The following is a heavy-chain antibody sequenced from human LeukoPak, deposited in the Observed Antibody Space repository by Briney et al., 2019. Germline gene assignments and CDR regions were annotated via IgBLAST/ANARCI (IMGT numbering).Heavy chain of an antibody. CDR2: INHSGST. Sequence: PSETLSLTCAVYGGSFSGYYWSWIRQPPGKGLEWIGEINHSGSTNYNPSLKSRVTISVDTSKNQFSLKLSSVTAADTAVYYCARLNPPADYFDYWGQGTLVTVSS. CDR3: ARLNPPADYFDY. J-gene: IGHJ4*02. V-gene: IGHV4-34*01. CDR1: GGSFSGYY. D-gene: IGHD1-14*01.